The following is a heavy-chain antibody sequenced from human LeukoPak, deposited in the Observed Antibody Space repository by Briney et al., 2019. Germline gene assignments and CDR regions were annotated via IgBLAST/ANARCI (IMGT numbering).Heavy chain of an antibody. Sequence: SETLSLTCTVSGGSISSSSYYWGWIRQPPGKGLEWIGSIYYSGSTYYNPSLKSRVTISVDTSKNQFSLRLSSVTAADTAVYYCARELRITMVRGENNWFDPWGQGTLVTVSS. CDR1: GGSISSSSYY. CDR3: ARELRITMVRGENNWFDP. J-gene: IGHJ5*02. D-gene: IGHD3-10*01. CDR2: IYYSGST. V-gene: IGHV4-39*02.